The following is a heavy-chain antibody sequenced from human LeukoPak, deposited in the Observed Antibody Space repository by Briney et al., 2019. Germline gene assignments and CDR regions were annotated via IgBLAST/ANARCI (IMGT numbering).Heavy chain of an antibody. V-gene: IGHV4-39*07. D-gene: IGHD3-22*01. CDR2: IYYSGST. Sequence: PSETLSLTCTVSGGSISSSSYYWGWIRQPPGKGLEWIGSIYYSGSTYYNPSLKSRVTISVDTSKNQFSLKLSSVTAADTAVYYCARVGYYDSSGYYWHIDYWGQGTLVTVSS. CDR1: GGSISSSSYY. J-gene: IGHJ4*02. CDR3: ARVGYYDSSGYYWHIDY.